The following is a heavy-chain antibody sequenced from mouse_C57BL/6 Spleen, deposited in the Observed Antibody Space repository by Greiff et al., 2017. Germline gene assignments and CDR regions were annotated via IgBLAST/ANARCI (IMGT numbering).Heavy chain of an antibody. Sequence: VQLQESGPGLVAPSQSLSITCTVSGFSLTSYGVDWVRQPPGKGLEWLGVIWGGGSTNYNSALMSRLSISKDNSKSQVFLKMNSLQTDYTAMYYCAKHDYYGSSYWFAYWGQGTLVTVSA. CDR2: IWGGGST. CDR1: GFSLTSYG. J-gene: IGHJ3*01. V-gene: IGHV2-9*01. CDR3: AKHDYYGSSYWFAY. D-gene: IGHD1-1*01.